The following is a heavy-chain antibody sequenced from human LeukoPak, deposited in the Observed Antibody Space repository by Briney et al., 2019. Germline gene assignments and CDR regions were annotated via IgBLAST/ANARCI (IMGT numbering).Heavy chain of an antibody. V-gene: IGHV3-13*01. CDR1: GFSFSSYD. Sequence: GGSLRLSCAASGFSFSSYDMHWVRQGTGKGLEWVSGIGIPGDTYYPGSVKGRLTISRDNSKHTLYLHINSLTAEDTAVYYCAKVGSWRLDFWGTHAFDIWGPGTMVTVSS. D-gene: IGHD3-3*01. J-gene: IGHJ3*02. CDR2: IGIPGDT. CDR3: AKVGSWRLDFWGTHAFDI.